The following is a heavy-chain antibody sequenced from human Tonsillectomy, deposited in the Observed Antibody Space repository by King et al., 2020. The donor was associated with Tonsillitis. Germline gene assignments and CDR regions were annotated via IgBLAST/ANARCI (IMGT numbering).Heavy chain of an antibody. D-gene: IGHD6-13*01. J-gene: IGHJ4*02. V-gene: IGHV3-48*03. Sequence: VQLVESGGGLVQPGGSLRLSCAASGFTFSSYEMNWVRQAPGKGLEWVSYISSGGITISYADSVKGRFTISRDNAKNSLYLQMNSLRADDTAVYYCARAAAGLRCFDYWGQGTLVTVSS. CDR3: ARAAAGLRCFDY. CDR1: GFTFSSYE. CDR2: ISSGGITI.